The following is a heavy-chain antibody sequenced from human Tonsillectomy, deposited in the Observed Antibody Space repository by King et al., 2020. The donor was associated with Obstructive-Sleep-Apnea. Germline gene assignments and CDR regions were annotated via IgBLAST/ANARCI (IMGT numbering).Heavy chain of an antibody. V-gene: IGHV3-11*01. Sequence: VQLVESGGGLVKPGGSLRLSCAASGFTFSDYYMSWIRQSPGKGLEWVSHISGSGSIIQYADSAKGRFTISRDNAKKSLSLQMNSLRVEDTAVYYCARDAVYSSGWYAVAYFDYWGQGALVTVSS. CDR1: GFTFSDYY. D-gene: IGHD6-19*01. CDR2: ISGSGSII. CDR3: ARDAVYSSGWYAVAYFDY. J-gene: IGHJ4*02.